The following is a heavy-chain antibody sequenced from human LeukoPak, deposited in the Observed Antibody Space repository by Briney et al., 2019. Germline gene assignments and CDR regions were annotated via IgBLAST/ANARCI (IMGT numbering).Heavy chain of an antibody. Sequence: SETLSLTCAVSGGSISSSNRWSWVRQPPGKGLEWIGEIYHSGSTNYNPFLKSRVTISVDKSKNQFSLKLSSVTAADTAVYYCARVLATDFFDYWGQGTLVTVSS. CDR3: ARVLATDFFDY. V-gene: IGHV4-4*02. J-gene: IGHJ4*02. CDR1: GGSISSSNR. CDR2: IYHSGST. D-gene: IGHD5-12*01.